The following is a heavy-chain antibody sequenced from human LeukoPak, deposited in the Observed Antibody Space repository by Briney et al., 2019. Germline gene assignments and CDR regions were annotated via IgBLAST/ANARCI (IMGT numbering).Heavy chain of an antibody. CDR2: ISSSSSYI. V-gene: IGHV3-21*01. J-gene: IGHJ4*02. CDR3: ARDFYYGSGSYYNDY. CDR1: GFTFSSYS. Sequence: KPGGSLRLSCAASGFTFSSYSMNWVRQAPGKGLEWVSSISSSSSYIYYADSVKGRFTISRDNAKNSLYLQMNSLRAEDTAVYYRARDFYYGSGSYYNDYWGQGTLVTVPS. D-gene: IGHD3-10*01.